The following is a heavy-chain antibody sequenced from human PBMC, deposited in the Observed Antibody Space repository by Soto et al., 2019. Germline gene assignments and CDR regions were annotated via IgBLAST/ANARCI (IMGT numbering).Heavy chain of an antibody. CDR2: INHSGST. CDR1: GGSFSGYY. Sequence: SETLSLTCAVYGGSFSGYYWSWIRQPPGKGLEWIGEINHSGSTNYNPSLKSRVTISVDTSKNQFSLKLSSVTAADAAVYYCASSSYSSSWSRYYYYGMDVWGQGTTVTVSS. V-gene: IGHV4-34*01. D-gene: IGHD6-13*01. CDR3: ASSSYSSSWSRYYYYGMDV. J-gene: IGHJ6*02.